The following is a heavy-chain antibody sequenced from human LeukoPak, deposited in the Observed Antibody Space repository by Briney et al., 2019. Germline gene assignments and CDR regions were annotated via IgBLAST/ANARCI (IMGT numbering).Heavy chain of an antibody. J-gene: IGHJ5*02. V-gene: IGHV4-39*01. CDR1: GGSISSSSYY. CDR3: ARIFYGDYEDNWFDP. CDR2: IYYSGST. Sequence: SETLSLTCAVSGGSISSSSYYWGWIRQPPGKGLEWIGSIYYSGSTYYNPSLKSRVTISVDTSKNQFSLKLSSVTAADTAVCYCARIFYGDYEDNWFDPWGQGTLVTVSS. D-gene: IGHD4-17*01.